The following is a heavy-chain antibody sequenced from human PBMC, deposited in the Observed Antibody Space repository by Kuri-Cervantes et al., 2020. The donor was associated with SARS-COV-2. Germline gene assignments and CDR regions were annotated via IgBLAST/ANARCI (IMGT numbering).Heavy chain of an antibody. Sequence: GGSLRLSCAASGFTFSSYAMSWVRQAPGKGLEWVSYISSSSSTIYYADSVKGRFTISRDNSKNTLYLQMDSLRAEDTAVYYCAKGSDFPDYWGQGTLVTVSS. CDR3: AKGSDFPDY. CDR2: ISSSSSTI. V-gene: IGHV3-48*01. D-gene: IGHD3-3*01. CDR1: GFTFSSYA. J-gene: IGHJ4*02.